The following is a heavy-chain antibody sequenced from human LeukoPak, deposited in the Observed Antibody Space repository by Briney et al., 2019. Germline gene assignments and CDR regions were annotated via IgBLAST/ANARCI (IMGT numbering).Heavy chain of an antibody. CDR3: ATLNWGMLALNWFDP. V-gene: IGHV1-69-2*01. CDR2: VDPEDGET. Sequence: GASVKVSCKASGYTFTDYYMHWVPQAPGKGLEWMGRVDPEDGETIYAEKFQGRVTITADTSTDTAYMELSSLRSEDTAVYYCATLNWGMLALNWFDPWGQGTLVTVSS. J-gene: IGHJ5*02. CDR1: GYTFTDYY. D-gene: IGHD2-8*01.